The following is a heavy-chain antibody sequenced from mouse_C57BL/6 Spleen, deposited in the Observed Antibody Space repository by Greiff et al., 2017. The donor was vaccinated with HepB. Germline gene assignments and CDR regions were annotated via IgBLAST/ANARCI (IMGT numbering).Heavy chain of an antibody. J-gene: IGHJ4*01. CDR1: GFSLTSYG. D-gene: IGHD1-1*01. CDR3: AILYYYGSSYDYAMDY. Sequence: QVQLKESGPGLVQPSQSLSITCTVSGFSLTSYGVHWVRQSPGKGLEWLGVIWRGGSTDYNAAFMSRLSITKDNSKSQVFFKMNSLQADDTAIYYCAILYYYGSSYDYAMDYWGQGTSVTVSS. CDR2: IWRGGST. V-gene: IGHV2-5*01.